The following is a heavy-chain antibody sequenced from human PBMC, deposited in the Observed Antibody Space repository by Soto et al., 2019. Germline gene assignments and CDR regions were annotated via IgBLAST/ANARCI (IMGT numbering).Heavy chain of an antibody. CDR3: ANGSKFTIFSPNDS. CDR2: LSGNSGIT. CDR1: GFTFSTYA. Sequence: VQLLESGGGLVQPGGSLRLSCAASGFTFSTYAMAWVRQAPGKGLEWVSGLSGNSGITYSADSVKGRFTISRDNSRNTLYLQMSNLRANDTALYYCANGSKFTIFSPNDSCGQGTLVTVSS. V-gene: IGHV3-23*01. J-gene: IGHJ4*02. D-gene: IGHD3-3*01.